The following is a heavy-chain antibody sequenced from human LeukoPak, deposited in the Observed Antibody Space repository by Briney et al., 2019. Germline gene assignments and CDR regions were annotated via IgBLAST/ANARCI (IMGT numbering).Heavy chain of an antibody. D-gene: IGHD6-6*01. CDR2: IYPGDSDT. V-gene: IGHV5-51*01. CDR3: ARYSSSSIHYYYYGMDV. J-gene: IGHJ6*02. CDR1: GYRFTSYW. Sequence: GESLKISCKGSGYRFTSYWIGWVRQMPGKGLEWMGIIYPGDSDTRYSPSFQGQVTISADKSISTAYLQWSSLKASDTAMYYCARYSSSSIHYYYYGMDVWGQGTTVTVSS.